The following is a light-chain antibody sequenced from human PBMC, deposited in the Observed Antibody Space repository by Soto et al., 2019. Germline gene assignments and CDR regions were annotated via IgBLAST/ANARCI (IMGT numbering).Light chain of an antibody. CDR1: SSDVGSYNL. V-gene: IGLV2-23*01. Sequence: SVLTQPASVSGSPGQSITISCTGTSSDVGSYNLVSWYQQHPGKAPKLMIYEGSKRPSGVSNRFSGSKSGNTASLTISGLQAEDEADYYCCSYAGSSTLVFGTGTKVTVL. CDR2: EGS. J-gene: IGLJ1*01. CDR3: CSYAGSSTLV.